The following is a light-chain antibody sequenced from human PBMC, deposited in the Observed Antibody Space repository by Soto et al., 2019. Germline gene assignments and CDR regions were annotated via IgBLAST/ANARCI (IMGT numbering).Light chain of an antibody. V-gene: IGKV3-15*01. CDR3: QQYNNWPRGT. CDR2: HAS. CDR1: QSVSSN. J-gene: IGKJ3*01. Sequence: EIVMTQSPATLSVSPGERATLSCRASQSVSSNLAWYQQKPGQAPRLLIYHASTRATGIPARFSGSGSGTEFTLTITSLQSEDLAVYYCQQYNNWPRGTFGPGTKVDIK.